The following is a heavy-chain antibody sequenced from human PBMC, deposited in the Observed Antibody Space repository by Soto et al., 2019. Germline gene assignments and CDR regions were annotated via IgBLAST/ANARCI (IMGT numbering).Heavy chain of an antibody. J-gene: IGHJ3*02. D-gene: IGHD2-15*01. V-gene: IGHV3-23*01. CDR2: ISGSGGST. CDR1: GFTFSSYA. Sequence: PGGSLRLSCAASGFTFSSYAMSWVRQAPGKGLEWVSAISGSGGSTYYADSVKGRFTISRDNSKNTLYLKMNSLRAEDTAVYYCAKDFIVVVVAATTDAFDIWGQGTMVTVSS. CDR3: AKDFIVVVVAATTDAFDI.